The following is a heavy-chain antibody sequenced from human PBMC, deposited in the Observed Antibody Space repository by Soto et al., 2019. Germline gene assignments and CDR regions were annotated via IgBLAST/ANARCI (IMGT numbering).Heavy chain of an antibody. CDR1: GFTFSSYA. CDR2: ISGSGGST. Sequence: TGGSLRLSCAASGFTFSSYAMSWVRQATGKGLEWVSAISGSGGSTYYADSVKGRFTISRDNSKNTLYLQMNSLRAEDTAVYYCAKDLRIAAAGYFDYWGQGTLVTVSS. CDR3: AKDLRIAAAGYFDY. D-gene: IGHD6-13*01. J-gene: IGHJ4*02. V-gene: IGHV3-23*01.